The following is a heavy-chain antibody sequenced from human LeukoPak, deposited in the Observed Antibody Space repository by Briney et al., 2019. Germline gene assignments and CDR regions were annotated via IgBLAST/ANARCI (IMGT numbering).Heavy chain of an antibody. V-gene: IGHV4-59*08. Sequence: ASETLSLTCTVSGGSISSYYWSWIRQPPGKGLEWIGYIYYSGSTNYNPSLKSRVTISVDTSKNQFSLKLSSVTAADTAVYYCARHFDRDGYKSNAFDIWGQGTMVTVSS. CDR3: ARHFDRDGYKSNAFDI. CDR2: IYYSGST. J-gene: IGHJ3*02. CDR1: GGSISSYY. D-gene: IGHD5-24*01.